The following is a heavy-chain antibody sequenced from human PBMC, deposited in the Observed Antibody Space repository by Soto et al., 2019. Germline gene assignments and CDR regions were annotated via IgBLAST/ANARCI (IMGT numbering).Heavy chain of an antibody. CDR1: GCSISSSSYY. Sequence: PSETLSLTCTVSGCSISSSSYYWGWIRQPPGKGLEWIGSIYYSGSTYYNPSLKSRVTISVDTSKNQFSLKLSSVTAADTAVYYCARLGIQLWQHHDYWGQGTLVTVSS. D-gene: IGHD5-18*01. V-gene: IGHV4-39*01. CDR2: IYYSGST. CDR3: ARLGIQLWQHHDY. J-gene: IGHJ4*02.